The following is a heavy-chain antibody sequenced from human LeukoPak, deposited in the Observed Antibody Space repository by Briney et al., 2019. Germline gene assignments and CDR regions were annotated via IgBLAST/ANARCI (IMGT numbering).Heavy chain of an antibody. CDR1: GFSFSSFG. Sequence: GGSLRLSCAASGFSFSSFGIHWVRQAPGKGLEWVAFIRYDGNPKYYADSVKGRFSISRDNSKNTLYLQMNSLRVEDTAVYYCARGGSSSWDYFDYWGQGTLVTDSS. CDR3: ARGGSSSWDYFDY. D-gene: IGHD6-13*01. CDR2: IRYDGNPK. J-gene: IGHJ4*02. V-gene: IGHV3-30*02.